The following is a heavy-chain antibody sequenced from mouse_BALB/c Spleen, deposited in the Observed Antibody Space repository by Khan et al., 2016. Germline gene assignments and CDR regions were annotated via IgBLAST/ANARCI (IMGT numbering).Heavy chain of an antibody. V-gene: IGHV4-1*02. Sequence: EVKLLESGGGLVQPGGSLKLSCAASGFDFRRYWMSWVRQAPGKGLEWIGEINPDSSTINYTPSLKDKFIISRDNAKNTLYLQMSKVRSEDTALYYCARLHYYGQFAYWGQGTLVTVSA. J-gene: IGHJ3*01. CDR1: GFDFRRYW. CDR2: INPDSSTI. CDR3: ARLHYYGQFAY. D-gene: IGHD1-2*01.